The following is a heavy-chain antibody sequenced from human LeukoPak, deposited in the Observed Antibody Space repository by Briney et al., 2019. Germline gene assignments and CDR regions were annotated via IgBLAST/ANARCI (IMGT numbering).Heavy chain of an antibody. CDR1: GGSFSGYY. V-gene: IGHV4-34*01. D-gene: IGHD3-22*01. CDR3: ARAPTMMGFFYYYGMDV. Sequence: SETLSLTCAVYGGSFSGYYWGWIRQPPGKGLEWIGEINHSGSTNYNPSLKSRVTISVDTSKNQFSLKLSSVTAADTAVYYCARAPTMMGFFYYYGMDVWGQGTTVTVSS. J-gene: IGHJ6*02. CDR2: INHSGST.